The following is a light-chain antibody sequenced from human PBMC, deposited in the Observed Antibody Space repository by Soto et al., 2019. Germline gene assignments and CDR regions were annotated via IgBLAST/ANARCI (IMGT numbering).Light chain of an antibody. CDR2: GAS. CDR3: QHFGGSLPVT. Sequence: EIAWTQSPGTLSLSPGETATLSCRAIQNVDSNYLAWYQQKPGEAPRIIIFGASGRATGIPDRFSGSGCGTDFTLTISRLEPEDFAVYYCQHFGGSLPVTFGQGTRLEIK. CDR1: QNVDSNY. V-gene: IGKV3-20*01. J-gene: IGKJ5*01.